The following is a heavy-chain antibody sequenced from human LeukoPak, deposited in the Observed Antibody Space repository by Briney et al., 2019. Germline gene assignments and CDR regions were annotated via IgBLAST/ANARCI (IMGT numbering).Heavy chain of an antibody. V-gene: IGHV4-38-2*02. Sequence: PSETPSLTCGVSGYSISSGYQWAWIRQSPGKGLEWIGSIYLSGSAHYNPSPKSRVTISVETSKNQFSLNMYSVTAADTAVYYCARDPRWLTPDCTSTSCYENYFDPWGQGTLVTVSS. J-gene: IGHJ5*02. CDR1: GYSISSGYQ. CDR2: IYLSGSA. CDR3: ARDPRWLTPDCTSTSCYENYFDP. D-gene: IGHD2-2*01.